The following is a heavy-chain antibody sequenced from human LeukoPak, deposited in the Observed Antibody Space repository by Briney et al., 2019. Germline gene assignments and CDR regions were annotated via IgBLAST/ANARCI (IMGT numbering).Heavy chain of an antibody. CDR3: AGYPTTVTTNDY. D-gene: IGHD4-17*01. CDR1: GGSISGYY. V-gene: IGHV4-59*08. CDR2: IYHSGST. Sequence: SETLSLTCTVSGGSISGYYWSWIRQPPGKGLEWIGFIYHSGSTNYNPSLKSRVTISVDTSKNQFSLKLSSVSAADTAVYYCAGYPTTVTTNDYWGQGTLVTVSS. J-gene: IGHJ4*02.